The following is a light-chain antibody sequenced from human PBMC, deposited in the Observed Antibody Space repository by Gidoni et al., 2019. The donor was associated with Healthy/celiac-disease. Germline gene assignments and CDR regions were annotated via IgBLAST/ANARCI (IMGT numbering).Light chain of an antibody. CDR2: AAS. Sequence: DIQMTQSPSSLSASVGDRVTITCRTSQSISSYLNWYQQKPGKAPKLLIYAASSLQSGVPSRFSGSGSVTDVTRTISSLQPEDFATYYCQQSYSTPRTFGQXTKVEIK. J-gene: IGKJ1*01. CDR3: QQSYSTPRT. V-gene: IGKV1-39*01. CDR1: QSISSY.